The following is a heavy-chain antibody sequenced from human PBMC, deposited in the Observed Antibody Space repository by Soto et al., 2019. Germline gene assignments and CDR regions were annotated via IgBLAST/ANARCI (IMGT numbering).Heavy chain of an antibody. V-gene: IGHV1-69*12. CDR2: IIPIFGTA. CDR3: ASVDTAMVYYYYGMDV. Sequence: QVQLVQSGAEVKKPGSSVKVSCKASGGTFSSYAISWVRQAPGQGLEWMGGIIPIFGTANYAQKFQGRVKITADESTSTAYMELSRLRSEDTAVYYCASVDTAMVYYYYGMDVWGQGTTVTVSS. D-gene: IGHD5-18*01. CDR1: GGTFSSYA. J-gene: IGHJ6*02.